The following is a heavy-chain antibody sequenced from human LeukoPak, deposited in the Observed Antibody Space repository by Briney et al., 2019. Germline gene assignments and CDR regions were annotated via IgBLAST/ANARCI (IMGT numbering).Heavy chain of an antibody. CDR2: IYYSGST. J-gene: IGHJ4*02. V-gene: IGHV4-59*08. D-gene: IGHD3-3*01. Sequence: PSETLSLTCTVSGGSISSYYWSWIRQPPGKGLEWIGYIYYSGSTNYNPSLKSRVTISVGTSKNQFSLKLSSVTAADTAVYYCARHNYDFWSGYYNYFDYWGQGTLVTVSS. CDR3: ARHNYDFWSGYYNYFDY. CDR1: GGSISSYY.